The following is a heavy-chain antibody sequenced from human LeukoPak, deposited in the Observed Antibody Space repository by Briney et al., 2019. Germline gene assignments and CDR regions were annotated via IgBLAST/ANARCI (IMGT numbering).Heavy chain of an antibody. J-gene: IGHJ4*02. CDR1: GFTVSSNY. CDR2: IYFGGTT. Sequence: PGWSLRLSCAASGFTVSSNYMTWVRQAPGQGLEWVSVIYFGGTTYYADSVKGRITISRDNSKKSLYLQMNSLRAEDTAVYYCARAGYGDFYWGQGTLVTVSS. V-gene: IGHV3-53*01. D-gene: IGHD4-17*01. CDR3: ARAGYGDFY.